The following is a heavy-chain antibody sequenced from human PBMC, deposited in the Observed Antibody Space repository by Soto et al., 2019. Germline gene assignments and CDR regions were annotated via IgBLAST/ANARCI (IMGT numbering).Heavy chain of an antibody. Sequence: GGSLRLSCAASGFTFSSYSMNWVRQAPGKGLEWVSSISSSSSYIYYADSVKGRFTISRDNAKNSLYLQMNSLRAEDTAVYYCARVKPGYGHFGAFDIWGQGTMVTVSS. CDR3: ARVKPGYGHFGAFDI. CDR1: GFTFSSYS. D-gene: IGHD3-16*01. J-gene: IGHJ3*02. V-gene: IGHV3-21*01. CDR2: ISSSSSYI.